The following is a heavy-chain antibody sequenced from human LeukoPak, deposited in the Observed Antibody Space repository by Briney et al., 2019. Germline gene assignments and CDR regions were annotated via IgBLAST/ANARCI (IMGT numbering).Heavy chain of an antibody. CDR1: GFRFSDFG. Sequence: PGGSLRLSCAASGFRFSDFGMHWVRQAPGKGLEWVAVIWYDRSKKFYADSVEGRFTISRDTSKNTLYLQMSSLRVEDTAVYYCAKVPNYYDTTTYYGWGQGTLVAVSS. J-gene: IGHJ4*02. V-gene: IGHV3-33*06. CDR3: AKVPNYYDTTTYYG. D-gene: IGHD3-22*01. CDR2: IWYDRSKK.